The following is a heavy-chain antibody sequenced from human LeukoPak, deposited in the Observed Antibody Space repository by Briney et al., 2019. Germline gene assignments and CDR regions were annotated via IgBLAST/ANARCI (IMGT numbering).Heavy chain of an antibody. CDR2: IKQDGSEK. J-gene: IGHJ6*02. Sequence: GGSLRLSCAASGFTFSSYWMSWVRQAPGEGLEWVANIKQDGSEKYYVDSVKGRFTISRDNAKNSLYLQVNSLRAEDTAVYYCASLQLSPYYYYYGMDVWGQGTTVAVSS. D-gene: IGHD3-16*02. CDR3: ASLQLSPYYYYYGMDV. V-gene: IGHV3-7*01. CDR1: GFTFSSYW.